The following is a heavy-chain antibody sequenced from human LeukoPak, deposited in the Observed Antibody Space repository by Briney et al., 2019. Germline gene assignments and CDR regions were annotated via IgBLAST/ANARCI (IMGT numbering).Heavy chain of an antibody. CDR2: FDPEGGET. J-gene: IGHJ4*02. CDR3: ATGLNMVRGVINDY. V-gene: IGHV1-24*01. Sequence: ASVKVSCKVSGYTLTELSMHWVRQAPGKGLEWMGGFDPEGGETIYAQKFQGRVTMTEDTSTDTAYMELSSLRSEDTAVYYCATGLNMVRGVINDYWGQGTLVTVSS. CDR1: GYTLTELS. D-gene: IGHD3-10*01.